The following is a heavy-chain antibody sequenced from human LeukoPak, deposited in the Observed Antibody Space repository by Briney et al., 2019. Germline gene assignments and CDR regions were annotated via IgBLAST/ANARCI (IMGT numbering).Heavy chain of an antibody. J-gene: IGHJ6*02. V-gene: IGHV4-31*11. D-gene: IGHD7-27*01. CDR1: NRKSVREGKS. Sequence: SETLSLTCAVSNRKSVREGKSGDLGRRLTVKKLKCIGVIYDTGSTYYNPSLEGRLDISVDTRKNQFSLKLSSVTDADTAVYYCAREVEVPVIPKYGDHFYHGMDVWGQGTTVTVSS. CDR2: IYDTGST. CDR3: AREVEVPVIPKYGDHFYHGMDV.